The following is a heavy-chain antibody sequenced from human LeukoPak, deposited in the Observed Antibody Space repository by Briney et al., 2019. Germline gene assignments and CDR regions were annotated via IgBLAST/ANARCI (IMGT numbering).Heavy chain of an antibody. CDR2: IYYSGST. CDR1: GGSISSYY. V-gene: IGHV4-59*12. D-gene: IGHD3-3*01. Sequence: SETLSLTCTVSGGSISSYYWSWIRQPPGKGLEWIGYIYYSGSTNYNHSLKSRVTMSIDTSKKEFTLKLTSVTAADTAVYYCARDQYFDFWSSTATPYYFDYWGQGTLVTVSS. CDR3: ARDQYFDFWSSTATPYYFDY. J-gene: IGHJ4*02.